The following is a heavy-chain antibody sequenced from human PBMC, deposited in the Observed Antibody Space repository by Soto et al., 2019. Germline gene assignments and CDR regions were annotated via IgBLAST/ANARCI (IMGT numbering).Heavy chain of an antibody. CDR1: GFTFSSYS. Sequence: GGSLRLSCAASGFTFSSYSMNWVRQAPGKGLEWVSSISSSSSYIYYADSVKGRFTISRDNAKNSLYLQMNSLRAEDTAVYYCARDTTAVAGTKTYYYYGMDVWGQGTTVTVSS. D-gene: IGHD6-19*01. CDR3: ARDTTAVAGTKTYYYYGMDV. J-gene: IGHJ6*02. CDR2: ISSSSSYI. V-gene: IGHV3-21*01.